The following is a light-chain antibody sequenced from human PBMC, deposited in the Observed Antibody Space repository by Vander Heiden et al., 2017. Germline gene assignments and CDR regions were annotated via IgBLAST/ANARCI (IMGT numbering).Light chain of an antibody. Sequence: EIVLTQSPGTLSLSPGERATLSCRVSQSVSSHYLAWYQKKPGQAPRLLMYDASSRATGISDRFSGSGSGIDFTLTITRLEPEDFAVYYCQQNRTFGQGTKVEIK. CDR1: QSVSSHY. CDR2: DAS. CDR3: QQNRT. V-gene: IGKV3-20*01. J-gene: IGKJ1*01.